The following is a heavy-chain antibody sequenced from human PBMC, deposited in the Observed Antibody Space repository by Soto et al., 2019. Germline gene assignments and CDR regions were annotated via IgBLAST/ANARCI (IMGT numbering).Heavy chain of an antibody. CDR3: ARERDGHNPNWFDL. V-gene: IGHV3-53*01. Sequence: GGSLRLSCAVSGFTVSSNCMSWVRQPPGKGPEWVSDIYSGGSTYYADSVKGRFTISRDNSKNTLYLQMNSLRAEDTAVYYCARERDGHNPNWFDLWGQGTLVTVSS. J-gene: IGHJ5*02. D-gene: IGHD2-8*01. CDR2: IYSGGST. CDR1: GFTVSSNC.